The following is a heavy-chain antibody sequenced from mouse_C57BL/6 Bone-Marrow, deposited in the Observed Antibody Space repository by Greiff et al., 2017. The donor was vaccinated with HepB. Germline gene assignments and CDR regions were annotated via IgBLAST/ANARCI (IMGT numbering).Heavy chain of an antibody. CDR2: ISSGSSTI. CDR3: ARGGVVYWYFDV. J-gene: IGHJ1*03. V-gene: IGHV5-17*01. D-gene: IGHD1-1*01. CDR1: GFTFSDYG. Sequence: EVQLQESGGGLVKPGGSLKLSCAASGFTFSDYGMHWVRQAPEKGLEWVAYISSGSSTIYYADTVKGRFTISRDNAKNTLFLQMTSLRSEDTAMYYCARGGVVYWYFDVWGTGTTVTVSS.